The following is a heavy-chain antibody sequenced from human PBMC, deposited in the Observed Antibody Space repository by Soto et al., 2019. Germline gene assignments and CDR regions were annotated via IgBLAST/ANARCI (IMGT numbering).Heavy chain of an antibody. D-gene: IGHD3-3*01. Sequence: ASVKVSCKASGYTFTSYGISWVRQAPGQGLEWMGWISAYNGNTNYAQKLQGRVTMTTDTSTSTAYMELRSLRSDDTAVYYCARAKRFLPERGDFDYWGQGTLVTVSS. CDR3: ARAKRFLPERGDFDY. CDR1: GYTFTSYG. CDR2: ISAYNGNT. V-gene: IGHV1-18*01. J-gene: IGHJ4*02.